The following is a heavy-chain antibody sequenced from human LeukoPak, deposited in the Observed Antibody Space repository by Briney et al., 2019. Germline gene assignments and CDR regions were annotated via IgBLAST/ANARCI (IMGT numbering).Heavy chain of an antibody. CDR1: GYSFTGYY. Sequence: GASVKVSCQASGYSFTGYYIHWLRQAPGQGLEWMGLINPYSGDTNYARKFQGRVTMTRDTSTSTVYMELSSLRSEDTAVYYCARDYSSSWPRRYFDYWGQGTLVTVSS. CDR3: ARDYSSSWPRRYFDY. J-gene: IGHJ4*02. CDR2: INPYSGDT. V-gene: IGHV1-2*02. D-gene: IGHD6-13*01.